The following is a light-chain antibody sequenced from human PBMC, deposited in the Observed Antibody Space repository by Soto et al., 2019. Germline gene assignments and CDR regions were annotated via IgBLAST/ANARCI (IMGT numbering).Light chain of an antibody. CDR3: QHYTTSSLT. V-gene: IGKV3D-15*01. CDR2: GGS. Sequence: EIVMTQSPATLSVSPGERATLSCRASQSVSSNLAWYQQKPGQAPRLLIYGGSSRATGVADTFSGGGSGTDFTLTISRLEPEDFAVYYCQHYTTSSLTFGQGTRLEIK. CDR1: QSVSSN. J-gene: IGKJ5*01.